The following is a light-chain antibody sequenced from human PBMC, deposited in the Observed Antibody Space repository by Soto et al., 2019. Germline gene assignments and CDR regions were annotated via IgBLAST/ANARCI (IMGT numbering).Light chain of an antibody. Sequence: DIQMTQSPSSLSASVGDRVTITCRASQGIDNSLNWFQQKPGKAPKVLINDASTLETGVPPRFSGSGFGTDFTFTITSLQPEDFATYYCQQYDTLPATFGGGTRVDI. CDR2: DAS. CDR1: QGIDNS. J-gene: IGKJ4*01. CDR3: QQYDTLPAT. V-gene: IGKV1-33*01.